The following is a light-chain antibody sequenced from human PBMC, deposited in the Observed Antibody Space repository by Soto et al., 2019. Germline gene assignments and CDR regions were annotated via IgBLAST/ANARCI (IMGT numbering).Light chain of an antibody. V-gene: IGKV3-20*01. Sequence: EIVLTQSPGTLSLSPGERATLSCRASQSVTSNYLAWYQQKPGQAPSLLIYSASSRATGIPDRFSGSGSGTDFTLTISRLEPEDFAVYYCQQYGSSPLTYTFGQGPKLEI. CDR1: QSVTSNY. CDR3: QQYGSSPLTYT. CDR2: SAS. J-gene: IGKJ2*01.